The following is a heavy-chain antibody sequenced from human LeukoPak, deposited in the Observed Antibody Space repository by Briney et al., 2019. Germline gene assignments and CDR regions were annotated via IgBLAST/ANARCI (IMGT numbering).Heavy chain of an antibody. J-gene: IGHJ4*02. CDR1: GGSISNSSYY. CDR2: FYTSGST. D-gene: IGHD1-26*01. V-gene: IGHV4-39*07. Sequence: SETLSLTCTVSGGSISNSSYYWGWIRQPPGKGLEWIGSFYTSGSTNYNPSLKSRVTMSVDTSKNQFSLKLSSVTAADTAVYYCARGLVGATGGLYFDYWGQGTLVTVSS. CDR3: ARGLVGATGGLYFDY.